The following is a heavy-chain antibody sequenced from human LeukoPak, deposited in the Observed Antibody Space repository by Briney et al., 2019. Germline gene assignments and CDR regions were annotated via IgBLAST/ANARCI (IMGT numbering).Heavy chain of an antibody. V-gene: IGHV3-30*02. Sequence: PRGSLRLSCAASGFPFSSYGMHWVRQAPGKGLEWVSYISNDGANKYYADSVKGRFTISRDNSKDTLYMQMNSLRGDDTGMYFCAKDSSTSNYYDGLDVWGQGTTVTVSS. CDR1: GFPFSSYG. CDR2: ISNDGANK. D-gene: IGHD2-2*01. J-gene: IGHJ6*02. CDR3: AKDSSTSNYYDGLDV.